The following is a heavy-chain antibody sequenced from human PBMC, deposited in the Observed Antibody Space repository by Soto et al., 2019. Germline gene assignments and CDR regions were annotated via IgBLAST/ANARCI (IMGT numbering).Heavy chain of an antibody. CDR3: ARGALTYYFDY. CDR2: IYYSGST. J-gene: IGHJ4*02. D-gene: IGHD1-26*01. CDR1: GGSISSYY. V-gene: IGHV4-59*01. Sequence: SETLSLTCTVSGGSISSYYWSWIRQPPGKGLEWIGYIYYSGSTNYNPSLKSRVTISVDTSKNQFSLKLSSVTAADTAVYYCARGALTYYFDYWGQGTLVTVSS.